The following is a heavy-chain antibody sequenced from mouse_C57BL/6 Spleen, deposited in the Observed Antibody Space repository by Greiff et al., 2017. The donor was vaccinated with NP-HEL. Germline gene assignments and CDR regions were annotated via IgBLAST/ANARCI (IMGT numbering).Heavy chain of an antibody. V-gene: IGHV5-4*03. CDR3: ARATGYYLDY. Sequence: EVKLVESGGGLVKPGGSLKLSCAASGFTFSSYAMSWVRQTPEKRLEWVATISDGGSYTYYPDNVKGRFTISRDNAKNNLYLQMSHLKSEDTAMYYCARATGYYLDYWGQGTTLTVSS. D-gene: IGHD1-1*01. CDR2: ISDGGSYT. J-gene: IGHJ2*01. CDR1: GFTFSSYA.